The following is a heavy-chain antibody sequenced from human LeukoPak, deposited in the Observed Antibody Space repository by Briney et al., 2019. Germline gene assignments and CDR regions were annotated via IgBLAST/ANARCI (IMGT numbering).Heavy chain of an antibody. CDR1: GYPFTKFY. CDR3: ARTPTYDFWSGTYGDY. CDR2: IIPILGIA. Sequence: SVKVSCKASGYPFTKFYMHWVRQAPGQGLEWMGRIIPILGIANYAQKFQGRVTITADKSTSTAYMELSSLRSEDTAVYYCARTPTYDFWSGTYGDYWGQGTLVTVSS. V-gene: IGHV1-69*02. D-gene: IGHD3-3*01. J-gene: IGHJ4*02.